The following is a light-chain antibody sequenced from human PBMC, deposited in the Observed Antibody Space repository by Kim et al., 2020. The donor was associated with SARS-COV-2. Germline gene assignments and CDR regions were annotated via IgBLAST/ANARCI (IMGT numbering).Light chain of an antibody. CDR1: QSVDRN. V-gene: IGKV3-15*01. J-gene: IGKJ2*01. CDR2: DAS. CDR3: QQYKDWYT. Sequence: EIVMTQSPATLSVSPGERATLPCRASQSVDRNLAWYQQKPGQGPRVLIYDASTRVTGVPARFSGSGSGTEFTLTISSLQSEDFAIYFCQQYKDWYTFGQGTKLEI.